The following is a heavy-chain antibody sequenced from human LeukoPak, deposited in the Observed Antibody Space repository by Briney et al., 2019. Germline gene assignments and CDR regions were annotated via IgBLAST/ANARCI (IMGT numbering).Heavy chain of an antibody. CDR2: ISAYNGNT. CDR3: ARDQSLVAYSSTWFDY. J-gene: IGHJ4*02. V-gene: IGHV1-18*01. CDR1: GCAFTNYG. D-gene: IGHD6-13*01. Sequence: ASVKVSCKASGCAFTNYGISWVRQAPGQGLEWMGWISAYNGNTDYAQNLQGRVTMTTDTLTSTAYMELRSLRSDDTAVYYCARDQSLVAYSSTWFDYWGRGTPVTVSS.